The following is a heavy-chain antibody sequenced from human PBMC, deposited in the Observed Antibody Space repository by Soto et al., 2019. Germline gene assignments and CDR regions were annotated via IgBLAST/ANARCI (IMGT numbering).Heavy chain of an antibody. CDR2: IYYSGST. V-gene: IGHV4-39*01. D-gene: IGHD6-19*01. CDR3: ARQEEAGYSSGWHTPPIYYFDY. CDR1: GGSISSSSYY. J-gene: IGHJ4*02. Sequence: SETLSLTCTVSGGSISSSSYYWGWIRQPPGKGLEWIGSIYYSGSTYYNPSLKSRVTISVDTSKNQFSLKLSSVTAADTAVYYCARQEEAGYSSGWHTPPIYYFDYWGQGTLVTVSS.